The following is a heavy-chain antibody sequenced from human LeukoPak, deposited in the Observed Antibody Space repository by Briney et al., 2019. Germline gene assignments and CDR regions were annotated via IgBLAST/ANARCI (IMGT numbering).Heavy chain of an antibody. CDR2: ISGSSKTI. D-gene: IGHD2/OR15-2a*01. Sequence: GGSLRLSCTASGFTFSHFSMNWVRLAPGKGLQWVSFISGSSKTIYYGDSVKGRFTISRDNAKNSLYLQMNGLRGEDAALYFCARDSGNYIDYWGQGTQVVVSS. CDR3: ARDSGNYIDY. CDR1: GFTFSHFS. V-gene: IGHV3-48*01. J-gene: IGHJ4*01.